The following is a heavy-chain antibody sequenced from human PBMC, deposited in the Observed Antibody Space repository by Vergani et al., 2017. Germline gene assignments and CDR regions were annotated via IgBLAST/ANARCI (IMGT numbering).Heavy chain of an antibody. CDR3: ARDLNYGAIPGYMDV. J-gene: IGHJ6*03. CDR1: GFTVSSNY. V-gene: IGHV3-53*01. CDR2: IYSGGST. D-gene: IGHD4/OR15-4a*01. Sequence: EVQLVESGGGLIQPGGSLRLSCAASGFTVSSNYMSWVRQAPGKGLEWVSVIYSGGSTYYADSVKGRFTIPRDNSKNTLYLQMNSLRAEDTAVYYCARDLNYGAIPGYMDVWGKGTTVTVSS.